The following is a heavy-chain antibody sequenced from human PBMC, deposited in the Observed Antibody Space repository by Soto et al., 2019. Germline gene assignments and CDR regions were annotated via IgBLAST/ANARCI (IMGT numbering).Heavy chain of an antibody. V-gene: IGHV4-4*02. J-gene: IGHJ5*02. D-gene: IGHD7-27*01. CDR1: GGSISSTNW. Sequence: SETLSLTCAVSGGSISSTNWWGWVRQPPGKGLEWIGEINHSGSTDYTPALKSRVNISVDRSKNQFSLKLSSVTAADTAVYYCARVPGPWGQGTLVTVSS. CDR3: ARVPGP. CDR2: INHSGST.